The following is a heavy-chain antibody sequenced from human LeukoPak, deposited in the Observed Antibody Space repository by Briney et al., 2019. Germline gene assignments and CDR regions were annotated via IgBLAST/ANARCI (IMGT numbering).Heavy chain of an antibody. D-gene: IGHD6-13*01. CDR1: GVSFSDYY. J-gene: IGHJ3*02. CDR2: IYHSGST. V-gene: IGHV4-34*01. Sequence: SETLSLTCAVYGVSFSDYYWSWIRQPPGKGLEWIGEIYHSGSTNYNPSLKSRVTISVDTSKNQFSLKLSSVTAADTAVYYCAMAGIAAAGNFRAFDIWGERTMVTVS. CDR3: AMAGIAAAGNFRAFDI.